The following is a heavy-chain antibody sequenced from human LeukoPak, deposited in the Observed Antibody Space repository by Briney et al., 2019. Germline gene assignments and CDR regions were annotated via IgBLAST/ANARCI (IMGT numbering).Heavy chain of an antibody. D-gene: IGHD3-16*02. CDR1: AFTFNSYS. CDR2: LTITSVST. CDR3: AKETAMTFGGAIEPYFDS. J-gene: IGHJ4*02. V-gene: IGHV3-21*04. Sequence: NPGGSLRLSCAASAFTFNSYSMSWVRQAPGKGLEWVSCLTITSVSTYYADSVKGRCTIYRDNAKNSLYLQMKRLRAEDTAVYRCAKETAMTFGGAIEPYFDSWGQGSLVTVSS.